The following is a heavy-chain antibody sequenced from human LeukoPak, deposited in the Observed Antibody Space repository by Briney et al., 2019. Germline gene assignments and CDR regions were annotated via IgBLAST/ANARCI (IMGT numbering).Heavy chain of an antibody. CDR3: ATPPRASELGFHY. J-gene: IGHJ4*02. D-gene: IGHD1-26*01. Sequence: GESLKISCKTSGYSFSNYWIRWVRPMPGKGVEWVAIIFPGDSDTRYSPSFRGQVTISADKSISTAYLQWSSLKASDTAMYYCATPPRASELGFHYWGQGTLVTVSS. V-gene: IGHV5-51*01. CDR2: IFPGDSDT. CDR1: GYSFSNYW.